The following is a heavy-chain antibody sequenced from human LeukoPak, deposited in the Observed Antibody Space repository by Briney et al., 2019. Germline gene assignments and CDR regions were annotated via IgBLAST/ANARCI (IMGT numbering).Heavy chain of an antibody. CDR2: IYTSGST. CDR3: ARRGDPYYYDSQTLDY. CDR1: GGSISSYY. V-gene: IGHV4-4*09. J-gene: IGHJ4*02. Sequence: KPSETLSLTCTVSGGSISSYYWSWIRQPPGEGLEWIGYIYTSGSTNYNPSLKSRVTISVDTSKNQFSLKLSSVTAADTAVYYCARRGDPYYYDSQTLDYWGQGTLVTVSS. D-gene: IGHD3-22*01.